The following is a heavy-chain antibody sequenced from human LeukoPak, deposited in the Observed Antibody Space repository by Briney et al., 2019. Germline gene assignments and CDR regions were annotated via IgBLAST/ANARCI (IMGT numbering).Heavy chain of an antibody. CDR1: GVSISSSNSY. CDR3: AREVGGDFDALDY. J-gene: IGHJ4*02. D-gene: IGHD4-17*01. Sequence: PSETLSLTCTVSGVSISSSNSYWGWIRQPPGKGLEWIGSIYYSGNTYYNASLKSQVSISIDTSKNRFSLKLTSVTAADTAVYYCAREVGGDFDALDYWGQGTLVTVSS. V-gene: IGHV4-39*07. CDR2: IYYSGNT.